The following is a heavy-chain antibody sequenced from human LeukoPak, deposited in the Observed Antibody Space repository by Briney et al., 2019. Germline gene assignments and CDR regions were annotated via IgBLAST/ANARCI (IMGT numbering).Heavy chain of an antibody. V-gene: IGHV4-34*01. CDR1: GGSFSGYY. CDR3: ARVWPYYYYYMDV. J-gene: IGHJ6*03. D-gene: IGHD3-10*01. CDR2: INHSGST. Sequence: SETLSLTCAVYGGSFSGYYWSWIRQPPGKGLEWIGEINHSGSTNYNPSLKSRVTISVDTSKNQFSLKPSSVTAADTAVYYCARVWPYYYYYMDVWGKGTTVTVSS.